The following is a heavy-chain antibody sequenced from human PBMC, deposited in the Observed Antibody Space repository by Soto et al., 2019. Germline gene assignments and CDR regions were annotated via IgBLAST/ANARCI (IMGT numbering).Heavy chain of an antibody. CDR1: GFTFSSYA. D-gene: IGHD3-22*01. J-gene: IGHJ4*02. Sequence: RGSLRLSCAASGFTFSSYAMSWVRQAPGKGLEWVSAISGSGGSTYYADSVKGRFTISRDNSKNTLYLQMNSLRAEDTAVSYCAKDAWNYYDSSGYYGPLDYWGQGTLVTVSS. CDR2: ISGSGGST. V-gene: IGHV3-23*01. CDR3: AKDAWNYYDSSGYYGPLDY.